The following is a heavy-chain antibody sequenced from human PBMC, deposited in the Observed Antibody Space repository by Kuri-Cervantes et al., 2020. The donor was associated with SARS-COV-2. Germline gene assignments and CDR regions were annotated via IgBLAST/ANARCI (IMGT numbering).Heavy chain of an antibody. V-gene: IGHV3-66*02. CDR3: ARDRGTTQGRDY. CDR2: IYSGGST. Sequence: GGSLRLTCAASGFTVSSNYMSWVRQAPGKGLEWVSVIYSGGSTYYAHSVKSRFTISRDNSKNTLYLQLNSVTAEDTAVYYCARDRGTTQGRDYWGQGTLVTVSS. D-gene: IGHD1-1*01. CDR1: GFTVSSNY. J-gene: IGHJ4*02.